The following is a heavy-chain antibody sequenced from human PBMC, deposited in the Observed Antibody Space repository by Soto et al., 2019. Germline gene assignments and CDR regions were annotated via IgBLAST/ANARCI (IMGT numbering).Heavy chain of an antibody. J-gene: IGHJ5*02. CDR2: ITPSRSYI. CDR1: GFTFSSYD. Sequence: EVQLVESGGGLVKPGGSLRLSCAASGFTFSSYDMHWVRQAPGKGLEYVSSITPSRSYIYYGDSVRSRFTISRDNAKNSLFLQMDSLRAEDTAVYYCARSGTAPMLRHNWFDPWGQGTLVTVSS. D-gene: IGHD1-1*01. CDR3: ARSGTAPMLRHNWFDP. V-gene: IGHV3-21*01.